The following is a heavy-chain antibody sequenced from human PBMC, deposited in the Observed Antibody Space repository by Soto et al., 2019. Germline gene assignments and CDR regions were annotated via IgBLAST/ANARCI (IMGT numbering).Heavy chain of an antibody. J-gene: IGHJ5*02. CDR2: IYYSGST. CDR1: GGSISSGGYY. D-gene: IGHD3-9*01. CDR3: ASTSYYDILGWFDP. Sequence: ASETLSLTCTVSGGSISSGGYYWSWIRQHPGKGLEWIGYIYYSGSTYYNPSLKSRVTISVDTSKNQFSLRLSSVTAADTAVYYCASTSYYDILGWFDPWGQGTLVTVSS. V-gene: IGHV4-31*03.